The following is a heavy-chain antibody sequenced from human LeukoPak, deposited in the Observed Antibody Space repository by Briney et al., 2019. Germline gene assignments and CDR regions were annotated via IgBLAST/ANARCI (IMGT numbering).Heavy chain of an antibody. CDR1: GYTFTIYD. CDR3: ARRYYGSGPWGMDV. J-gene: IGHJ6*02. D-gene: IGHD3-10*01. V-gene: IGHV1-8*01. CDR2: MNPNSGNT. Sequence: GASVKVSCKASGYTFTIYDINWVRQATGQGLEWMGWMNPNSGNTGYAQKFQGRVTMTRNTSISTAYMELSSLRSEDTAVYYCARRYYGSGPWGMDVWGQGTTVTVSS.